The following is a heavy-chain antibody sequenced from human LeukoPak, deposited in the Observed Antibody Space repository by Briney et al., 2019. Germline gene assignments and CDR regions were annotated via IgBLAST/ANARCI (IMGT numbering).Heavy chain of an antibody. CDR2: ISYDGSIK. D-gene: IGHD6-19*01. Sequence: GGSLRLSCAASGFTFSNFAMNWVRQAPGRGLEWVAFISYDGSIKSYADSVKGRFAVSRDNSKNTLYLQMNSLRPEDTAFYYCAKSYDNGWYVCDYWGQGTLVTVSS. J-gene: IGHJ4*02. CDR3: AKSYDNGWYVCDY. V-gene: IGHV3-30*09. CDR1: GFTFSNFA.